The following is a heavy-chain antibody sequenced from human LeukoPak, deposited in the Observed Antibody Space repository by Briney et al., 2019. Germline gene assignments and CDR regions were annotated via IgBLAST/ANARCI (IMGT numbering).Heavy chain of an antibody. CDR3: ARDTGPGNFDY. J-gene: IGHJ4*02. V-gene: IGHV1-69*05. CDR2: IIPIFGTA. CDR1: GGTFSSYA. D-gene: IGHD2-8*02. Sequence: GSSVKVSCKASGGTFSSYAISWVRQAPGQGFEWMGRIIPIFGTANYAQKFQGRVTITTDESTSTAYMELSSLRSEDTAVYYCARDTGPGNFDYWGQGTLVTVSS.